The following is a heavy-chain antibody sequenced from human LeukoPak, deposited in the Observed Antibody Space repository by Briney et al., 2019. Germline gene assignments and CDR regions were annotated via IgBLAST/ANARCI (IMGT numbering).Heavy chain of an antibody. V-gene: IGHV3-23*01. J-gene: IGHJ3*02. Sequence: GGSLRLSCAASGFTLSSYAMSWVRQGPGKGLEWVSAISVSGNTYHADSVRGRFTISRDNAKNMLYLQMNSLRAEDTAVYYCARESYCSGGSCYSGRAFDIWGQGTMVTVSS. CDR1: GFTLSSYA. CDR2: ISVSGNT. CDR3: ARESYCSGGSCYSGRAFDI. D-gene: IGHD2-15*01.